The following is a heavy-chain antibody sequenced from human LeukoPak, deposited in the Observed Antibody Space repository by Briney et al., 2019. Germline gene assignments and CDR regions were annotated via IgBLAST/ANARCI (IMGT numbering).Heavy chain of an antibody. V-gene: IGHV4-4*07. D-gene: IGHD2-2*01. J-gene: IGHJ5*02. Sequence: SSETLSLTCTVSGGSISSYYWNWIRQPAGKGLEWIGRIYTSGSTNYNPSLKSRVTMSIDTSKNQFSLKLSSVTAADTAVYYCARDRGYCISTSCYRFWFDPWGQGTLVTASS. CDR1: GGSISSYY. CDR2: IYTSGST. CDR3: ARDRGYCISTSCYRFWFDP.